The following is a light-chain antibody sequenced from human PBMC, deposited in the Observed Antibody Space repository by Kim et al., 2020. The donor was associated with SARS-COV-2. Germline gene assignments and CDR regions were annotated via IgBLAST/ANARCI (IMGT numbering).Light chain of an antibody. CDR1: QNVLYSSNNKNY. CDR2: WAS. CDR3: QQYYTTPWT. Sequence: IVMTQSPDSLAVSLGERATINCKSSQNVLYSSNNKNYLAWYQQKPGQPPKLLIYWASTRESGVPDRFSGSGSGTDFTLTISSLQAEDVAVYYCQQYYTTPWTFGQGTKVDIK. J-gene: IGKJ1*01. V-gene: IGKV4-1*01.